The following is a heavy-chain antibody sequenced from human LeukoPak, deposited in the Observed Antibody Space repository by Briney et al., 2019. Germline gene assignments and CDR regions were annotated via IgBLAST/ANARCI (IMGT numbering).Heavy chain of an antibody. J-gene: IGHJ6*03. CDR3: ARIYYYYYMDV. CDR1: GFSFSSYN. CDR2: ISTASDYI. V-gene: IGHV3-21*01. Sequence: GGSLRLSCAASGFSFSSYNMNWVRQAPGRGLEWASSISTASDYIYYADSLKGRFTISRDNAKNSLYLQMNSLRAEDTAVYYCARIYYYYYMDVWGKGTTVTISS.